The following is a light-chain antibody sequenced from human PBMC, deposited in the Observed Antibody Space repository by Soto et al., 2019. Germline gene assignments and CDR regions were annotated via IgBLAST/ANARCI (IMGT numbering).Light chain of an antibody. CDR1: QSVSSSN. CDR2: GAS. V-gene: IGKV3-20*01. J-gene: IGKJ1*01. Sequence: EIVLTQSPGTLSLSPGERATLSCRASQSVSSSNLAWYQQKAGQAPRLLIYGASSRATGIPDRFSGSGSGTDSTLTISRLEPEDFAVYYCQQYGSSHRTFGQGTKVEIK. CDR3: QQYGSSHRT.